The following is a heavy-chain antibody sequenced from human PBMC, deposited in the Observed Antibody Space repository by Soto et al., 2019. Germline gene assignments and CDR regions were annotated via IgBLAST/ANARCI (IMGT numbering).Heavy chain of an antibody. D-gene: IGHD5-18*01. CDR3: AGLMDTLFERFDY. CDR2: IASRAHNYAT. Sequence: EVELVESGGGLVQPGGSLKLSCAASGFSLSGSFIHWVRQASGKGPKWVGRIASRAHNYATAYGTSVQGRFTVSRDDSLNTASLQMNALKTEDTAVYFCAGLMDTLFERFDYWGRGILVTVSA. J-gene: IGHJ4*02. CDR1: GFSLSGSF. V-gene: IGHV3-73*02.